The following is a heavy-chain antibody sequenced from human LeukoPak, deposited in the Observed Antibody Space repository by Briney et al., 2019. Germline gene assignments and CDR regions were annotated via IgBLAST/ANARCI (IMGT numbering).Heavy chain of an antibody. Sequence: PSETLSLTCRVSGVSLSSYYWSWIRQSPGKGLEWIGYIYQTGDTNYNPSLKSPVIISIDTSKNQFSLKLMSVTAADTAVYYCARGGFGDRWGVFDYWGQGTLVTVSS. V-gene: IGHV4-59*01. J-gene: IGHJ4*02. D-gene: IGHD3-10*01. CDR1: GVSLSSYY. CDR2: IYQTGDT. CDR3: ARGGFGDRWGVFDY.